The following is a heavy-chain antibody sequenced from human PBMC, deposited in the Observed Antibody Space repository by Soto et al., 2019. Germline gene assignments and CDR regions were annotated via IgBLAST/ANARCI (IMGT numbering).Heavy chain of an antibody. CDR3: GLGSSWAVYHLTY. J-gene: IGHJ4*02. V-gene: IGHV3-9*01. CDR1: GITFDDFA. D-gene: IGHD3-3*01. Sequence: EVHLVESGGGLVQPGRSLRLSCAASGITFDDFAMHWVRQAPGKGLEWVSGINWDGDFIDYADSVKGRLTISRDKAQNYPYLQLTNMGPADTALYFCGLGSSWAVYHLTYWGQGALVTVSS. CDR2: INWDGDFI.